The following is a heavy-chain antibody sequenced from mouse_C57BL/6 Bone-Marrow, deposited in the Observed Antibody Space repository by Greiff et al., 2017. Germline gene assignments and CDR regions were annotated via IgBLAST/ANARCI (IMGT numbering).Heavy chain of an antibody. CDR1: GYTFTDYY. CDR2: INPNNGGT. J-gene: IGHJ4*01. D-gene: IGHD1-1*01. CDR3: ARFPHYYDSSSYAMDY. Sequence: EVQLQQSGPELVKPGASVKISCKASGYTFTDYYMNWVKQSHGKSLEWIGDINPNNGGTSYNQKFKGKATLTVDKSSSTAYMELRSLTSEDSAVYYWARFPHYYDSSSYAMDYWGQGTSVTVSS. V-gene: IGHV1-26*01.